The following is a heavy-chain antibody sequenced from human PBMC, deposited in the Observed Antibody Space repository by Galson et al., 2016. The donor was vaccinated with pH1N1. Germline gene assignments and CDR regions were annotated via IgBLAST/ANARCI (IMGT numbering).Heavy chain of an antibody. D-gene: IGHD3-22*01. CDR3: AGAEEFYESFGYYGSSGAY. Sequence: SLRLSCAASGFSFSNYSMNWVRQAPGKGLEWVLSISSSYNYIYYSDSVEGRFTISRDNAKNSLFLQMNSLRAEDTAVCYGAGAEEFYESFGYYGSSGAYWGQGSLVTVSS. CDR1: GFSFSNYS. CDR2: ISSSYNYI. V-gene: IGHV3-21*01. J-gene: IGHJ4*02.